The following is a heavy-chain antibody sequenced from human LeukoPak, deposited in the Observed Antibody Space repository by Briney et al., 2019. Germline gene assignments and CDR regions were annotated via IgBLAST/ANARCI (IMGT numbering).Heavy chain of an antibody. CDR3: SRIAATWYGGS. Sequence: GESLKISCKGPGNSFINYWTAWVRQIPGKGLEWIGIIYPGDSHTRYRPSFQGQVTISADMSIDTACLQWSSLRASDTAMYYCSRIAATWYGGSWGQGTLVFVSS. CDR1: GNSFINYW. V-gene: IGHV5-51*01. D-gene: IGHD2-15*01. J-gene: IGHJ4*02. CDR2: IYPGDSHT.